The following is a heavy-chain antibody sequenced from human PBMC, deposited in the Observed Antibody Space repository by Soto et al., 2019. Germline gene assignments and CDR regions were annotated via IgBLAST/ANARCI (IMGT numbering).Heavy chain of an antibody. J-gene: IGHJ6*02. CDR2: INHSGST. CDR3: ARDSRLYGMDV. Sequence: QVQLQQWGAGLLKPSDTLSLTCAVYGGSFSGYYWSWIRQPPGKGLEWIWEINHSGSTTYNPSLKSRVTISVDTSKVQFSLKLSSVTAADTAVYYCARDSRLYGMDVWGQGTTVTVSS. CDR1: GGSFSGYY. V-gene: IGHV4-34*01. D-gene: IGHD3-22*01.